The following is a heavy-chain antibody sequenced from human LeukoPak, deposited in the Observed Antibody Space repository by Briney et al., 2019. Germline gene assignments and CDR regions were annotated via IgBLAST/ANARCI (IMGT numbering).Heavy chain of an antibody. V-gene: IGHV3-48*03. CDR1: GFTFSSYE. CDR3: AKTAGIAAAADFDY. D-gene: IGHD6-13*01. Sequence: GGSLRFSCAASGFTFSSYEMNWVRQAPGKGLEWVSYISSSGSTIYYADSVKGRFTISRDNSKNTLYLQMNSLRAEDTAVYYCAKTAGIAAAADFDYWGQGTLVTVSS. CDR2: ISSSGSTI. J-gene: IGHJ4*02.